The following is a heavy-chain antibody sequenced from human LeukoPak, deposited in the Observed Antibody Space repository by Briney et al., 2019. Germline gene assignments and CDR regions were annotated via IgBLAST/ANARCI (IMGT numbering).Heavy chain of an antibody. CDR2: ISGSGDST. Sequence: GGSLRLSCAASGFTFSSYATSWVRQAPGKGLEWVSAISGSGDSTYYADSVKGRFTISRDNSKNTLYLQMNSLRAEDTAVYYCAKSTSRLYYYYGMDVWGQGTTVTVSS. J-gene: IGHJ6*02. D-gene: IGHD2-8*01. CDR3: AKSTSRLYYYYGMDV. V-gene: IGHV3-23*01. CDR1: GFTFSSYA.